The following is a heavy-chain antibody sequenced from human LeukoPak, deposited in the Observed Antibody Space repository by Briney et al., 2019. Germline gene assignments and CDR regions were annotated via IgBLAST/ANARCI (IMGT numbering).Heavy chain of an antibody. D-gene: IGHD3-3*01. CDR3: ARDVREAIFGVVTYDAFDI. J-gene: IGHJ3*02. CDR1: GGSISSSNW. Sequence: PSGTLSLTCAVSGGSISSSNWWSWVRQPPGKGLEWIGEIYHSGSTNYNPSLKRRVTISVDKSKNQFSLKLSSVTAADTAVYYCARDVREAIFGVVTYDAFDIWGQGTMVTVSS. CDR2: IYHSGST. V-gene: IGHV4-4*02.